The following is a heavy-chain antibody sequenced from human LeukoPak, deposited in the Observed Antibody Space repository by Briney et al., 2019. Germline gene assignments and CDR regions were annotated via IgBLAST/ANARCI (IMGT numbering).Heavy chain of an antibody. CDR3: AREPYYYDSSGYLDF. V-gene: IGHV3-7*04. D-gene: IGHD3-22*01. CDR2: IKQDGSEK. Sequence: GSLRLSCAASGFTFSTYWMNWVRQAPGKGLEWVANIKQDGSEKYYVDSVKGRFTISRDNAKNSLYLQMNSLRAEDTAVYYCAREPYYYDSSGYLDFWGQGTLVTVSS. J-gene: IGHJ4*02. CDR1: GFTFSTYW.